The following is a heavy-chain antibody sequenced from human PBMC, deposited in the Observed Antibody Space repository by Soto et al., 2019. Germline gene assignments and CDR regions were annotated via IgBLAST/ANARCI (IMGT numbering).Heavy chain of an antibody. D-gene: IGHD6-13*01. Sequence: GGSLRLSCAASGFTFSSYWMSWVRQAPGKGLEWVANIKQDGSEKYYVDSVKGRFTISRDNAKNSLYLQMNSLRAEDTAVYYCASDGPVFGAAADAYYYYGMDVWGQGTTVTVSS. CDR1: GFTFSSYW. CDR3: ASDGPVFGAAADAYYYYGMDV. J-gene: IGHJ6*02. CDR2: IKQDGSEK. V-gene: IGHV3-7*05.